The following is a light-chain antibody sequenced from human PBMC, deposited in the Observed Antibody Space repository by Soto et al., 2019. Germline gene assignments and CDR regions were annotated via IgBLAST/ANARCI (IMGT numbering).Light chain of an antibody. J-gene: IGKJ5*01. CDR3: RQHNSFPIT. CDR1: QGINSY. CDR2: AAS. Sequence: DIQLTQSPFFLSASVGERVTITCRASQGINSYLVWYQQKPGKAPKTLIYAASTLQTGVPSRFSGSGSGTEFTLTISSLQPEDSATYYCRQHNSFPITFGQGTRLEI. V-gene: IGKV1-9*01.